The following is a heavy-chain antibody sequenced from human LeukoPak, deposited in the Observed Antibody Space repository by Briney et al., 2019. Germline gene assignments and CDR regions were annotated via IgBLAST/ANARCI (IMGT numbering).Heavy chain of an antibody. V-gene: IGHV3-53*01. J-gene: IGHJ4*02. CDR1: GFTVSSNY. D-gene: IGHD4-11*01. CDR2: IYSGGST. Sequence: GGSLRLSCAASGFTVSSNYMGWVRQAPGKGLEWVSVIYSGGSTYYADSVKGRFTISRDNSKNTLYLQMNSLSAEDTAVYYCARLGDYSNKDWGQGTLVTVSS. CDR3: ARLGDYSNKD.